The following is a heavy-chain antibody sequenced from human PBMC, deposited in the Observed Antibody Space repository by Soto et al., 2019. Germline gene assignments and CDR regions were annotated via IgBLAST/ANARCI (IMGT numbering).Heavy chain of an antibody. CDR3: RGSFGYYGP. CDR2: IRNTPYGGTT. J-gene: IGHJ5*02. Sequence: PGGSLRLSCNCSGFRFSEHAMTWVRQAPGKGLEWVGFIRNTPYGGTTDYAASVRGRFTISRDDSASIAYLQMNSLKTEDSGLYCSRGSFGYYGPWGPGTLVTVSS. D-gene: IGHD2-2*03. V-gene: IGHV3-49*04. CDR1: GFRFSEHA.